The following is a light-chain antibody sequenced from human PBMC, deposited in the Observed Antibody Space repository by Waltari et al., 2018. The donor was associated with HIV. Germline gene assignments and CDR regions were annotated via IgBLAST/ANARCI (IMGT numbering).Light chain of an antibody. CDR1: SSDVGNYNL. CDR3: CSYVGSNVWV. V-gene: IGLV2-23*02. J-gene: IGLJ3*02. Sequence: QSVLTQPASVSGSPGQSITISCTGTSSDVGNYNLVSWYQQHPGKAPKLIIYEVTNRPSGVSNRCSGSKSGNTASLTIAGLQAEDEADYYCCSYVGSNVWVFGGGTKLTVL. CDR2: EVT.